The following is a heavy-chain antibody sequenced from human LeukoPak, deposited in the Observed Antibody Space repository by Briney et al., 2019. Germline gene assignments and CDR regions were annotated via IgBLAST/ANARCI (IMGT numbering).Heavy chain of an antibody. V-gene: IGHV1-69*06. CDR1: GGTFISYA. CDR3: ARALGGSDWYMIFAY. CDR2: IIPIFGTA. Sequence: SVKVSCKASGGTFISYAISWVRQAPGQGLEWMGGIIPIFGTANYAQKFQGRVTITADKSTSTAYMELSSLRSEDTAVYYCARALGGSDWYMIFAYWGQGTLVTVSS. J-gene: IGHJ4*02. D-gene: IGHD6-19*01.